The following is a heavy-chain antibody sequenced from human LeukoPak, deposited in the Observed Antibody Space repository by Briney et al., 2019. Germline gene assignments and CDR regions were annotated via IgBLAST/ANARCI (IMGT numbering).Heavy chain of an antibody. CDR3: ARGYCSSTSCYGGFDY. CDR1: GGSISSGDYY. J-gene: IGHJ4*02. V-gene: IGHV4-30-4*08. Sequence: SQTLSLTCTVSGGSISSGDYYWSWIRQPPGKGLEWIGYIYYSGSTYYNPSLKSRDTISVDTSKNQFSLKLSSVTAADTAVYYCARGYCSSTSCYGGFDYWGQGTLVTVSS. D-gene: IGHD2-2*01. CDR2: IYYSGST.